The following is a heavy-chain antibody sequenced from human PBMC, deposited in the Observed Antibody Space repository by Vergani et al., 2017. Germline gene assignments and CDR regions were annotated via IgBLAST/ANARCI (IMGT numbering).Heavy chain of an antibody. CDR1: GGSISSYY. D-gene: IGHD5-18*01. Sequence: QVQLQESGPGLVKPSETLSLTCTVSGGSISSYYWSWIRQPPGKGLEWIGYIYYSGSTNYNPSLKSRVTISVDTSKNQFSLKLSSVTAADTAVYYCARRPSMMRLPYFDYGGQGTLVTVSS. J-gene: IGHJ4*02. CDR3: ARRPSMMRLPYFDY. CDR2: IYYSGST. V-gene: IGHV4-59*01.